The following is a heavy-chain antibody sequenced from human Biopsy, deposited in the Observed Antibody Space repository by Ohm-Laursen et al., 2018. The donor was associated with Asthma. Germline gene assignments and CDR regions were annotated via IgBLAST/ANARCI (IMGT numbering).Heavy chain of an antibody. Sequence: TLSLTRTVSGGSIHIGDYYWGWVRQHPVKGLGWVGYIYYSGSTYYNPSLKSRVSISLDTSKNQFSLSLTSVTAADTAVYYCARTTYGDDGFDPWGQGTLVTVSS. CDR1: GGSIHIGDYY. CDR2: IYYSGST. CDR3: ARTTYGDDGFDP. V-gene: IGHV4-31*02. J-gene: IGHJ5*02. D-gene: IGHD4-17*01.